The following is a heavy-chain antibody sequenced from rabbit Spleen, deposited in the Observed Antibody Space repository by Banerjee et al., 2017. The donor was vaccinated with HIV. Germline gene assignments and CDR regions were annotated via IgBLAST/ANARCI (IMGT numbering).Heavy chain of an antibody. CDR2: IYTGGSGGI. V-gene: IGHV1S40*01. CDR3: GRSSNAGYAGYGYGSNL. CDR1: GFDLSNYYY. Sequence: QTLEESGGDLVKPGASLTLTCTASGFDLSNYYYIYWVRQAPGKGLEWIGCIYTGGSGGIYYASWARGRLTISKTSSTTVTLQMTSLTAADTATYFCGRSSNAGYAGYGYGSNLLGPGTLVTVS. D-gene: IGHD7-1*01. J-gene: IGHJ4*01.